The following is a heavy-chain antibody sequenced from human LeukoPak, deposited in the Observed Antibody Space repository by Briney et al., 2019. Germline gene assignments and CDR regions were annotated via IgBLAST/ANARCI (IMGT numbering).Heavy chain of an antibody. CDR1: GFTFSSYT. V-gene: IGHV3-23*01. J-gene: IGHJ4*02. Sequence: GGSLRLSCTASGFTFSSYTMTWVRQAPGKGLKWVSTITTGDGNTYYADSVKGRFTVSRDDSKNTLCLQMNSLRAGDTAVYYCAKDGGLWVSAHWGDSWGRGALVTVSS. D-gene: IGHD7-27*01. CDR2: ITTGDGNT. CDR3: AKDGGLWVSAHWGDS.